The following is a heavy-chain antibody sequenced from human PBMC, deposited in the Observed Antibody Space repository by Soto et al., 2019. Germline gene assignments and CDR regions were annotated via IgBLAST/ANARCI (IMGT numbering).Heavy chain of an antibody. CDR1: GFTFSSNS. CDR2: ISSSSSYI. J-gene: IGHJ6*02. Sequence: EVQLVESGGGLVKPGGSLRLSCAASGFTFSSNSMNWVRQAPGKGLEWVSSISSSSSYIYYADSVKGRFTISRDNAKNSLYLQMNSLRAEDTAVYYCARDSIAVAGTYYYYGMDVWGQGTTVTVSS. V-gene: IGHV3-21*01. D-gene: IGHD6-19*01. CDR3: ARDSIAVAGTYYYYGMDV.